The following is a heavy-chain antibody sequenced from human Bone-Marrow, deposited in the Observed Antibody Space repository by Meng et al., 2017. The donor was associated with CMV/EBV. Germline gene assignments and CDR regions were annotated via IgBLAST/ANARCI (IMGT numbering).Heavy chain of an antibody. D-gene: IGHD3-22*01. CDR3: ARGIVVVNPYYFDY. CDR2: ISYDGSNK. J-gene: IGHJ4*02. CDR1: GFTFSSYA. V-gene: IGHV3-30*04. Sequence: GESLKIYCAASGFTFSSYAMHWVRQAPGKGLEWVAVISYDGSNKYYADSVKGRFTISRDNSKNTLYLQMNSLRAEDTAVYYCARGIVVVNPYYFDYWGQGTLVTVSS.